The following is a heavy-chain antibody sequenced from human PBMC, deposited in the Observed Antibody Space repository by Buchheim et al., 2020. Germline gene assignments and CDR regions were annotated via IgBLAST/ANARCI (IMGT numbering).Heavy chain of an antibody. CDR3: ATEPGSTSSGDY. J-gene: IGHJ4*02. V-gene: IGHV3-7*01. D-gene: IGHD6-6*01. Sequence: EEHLVESGGGLVQPGGSLRLSCADSGFTFSDCWMSWVRQTPGKGLEWVANINQDGSQRNYLGSVRGRFTISSDKAKNLLFLQMNGLRAEDTAVYYCATEPGSTSSGDYWGQGTL. CDR2: INQDGSQR. CDR1: GFTFSDCW.